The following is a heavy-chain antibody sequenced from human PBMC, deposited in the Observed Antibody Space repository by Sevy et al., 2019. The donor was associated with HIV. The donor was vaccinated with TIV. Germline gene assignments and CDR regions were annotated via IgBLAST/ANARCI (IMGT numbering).Heavy chain of an antibody. CDR2: IYHRGTT. J-gene: IGHJ4*02. CDR1: GLSISGSYW. D-gene: IGHD6-19*01. CDR3: AAVAGTGILGYYFEF. Sequence: LSLTCAVSGLSISGSYWWSWVRQPPRKGLEWIGEIYHRGTTNYNPSLKSRVTISVDMSKNQFSLKLSSVTAADTAVYYCAAVAGTGILGYYFEFWGQGTLVTVSS. V-gene: IGHV4-4*02.